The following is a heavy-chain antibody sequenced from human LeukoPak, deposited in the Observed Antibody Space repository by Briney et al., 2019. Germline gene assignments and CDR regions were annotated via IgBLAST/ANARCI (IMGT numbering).Heavy chain of an antibody. CDR1: GFTFGVYA. Sequence: GGSLRLSWAASGFTFGVYAMSWVRQVPGKGLEWVSSISADGGAIYYADSVTGRFTTSRDNSRNTLSLQMSLRADDTAVYYCAKGGLQRFGGGAWHWGQGTLVTVSS. CDR3: AKGGLQRFGGGAWH. J-gene: IGHJ4*02. D-gene: IGHD3-10*01. V-gene: IGHV3-23*01. CDR2: ISADGGAI.